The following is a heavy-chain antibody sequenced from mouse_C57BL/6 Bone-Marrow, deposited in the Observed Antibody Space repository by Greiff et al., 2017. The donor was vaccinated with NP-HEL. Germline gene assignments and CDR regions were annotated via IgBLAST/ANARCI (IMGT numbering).Heavy chain of an antibody. V-gene: IGHV3-6*01. Sequence: VQLKESGPGLVKPSQSLSLTCSVTGYSITSGYYWNWIRQFPGNKLEWMGYISYDGSNNYNPSLKNRISITRDTSKNQFFLKLNSVTTEDTATYYCARTSLGQAYWGQGTLVTVSA. J-gene: IGHJ3*01. CDR3: ARTSLGQAY. CDR2: ISYDGSN. CDR1: GYSITSGYY. D-gene: IGHD3-3*01.